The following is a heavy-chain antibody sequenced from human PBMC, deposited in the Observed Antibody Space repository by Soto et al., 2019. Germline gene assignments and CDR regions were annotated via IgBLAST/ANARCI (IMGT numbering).Heavy chain of an antibody. CDR2: IWYDGSNS. D-gene: IGHD2-15*01. Sequence: QVQLAESGGGVVQPGRSLRLTCAPSGFIFSNYAMHWVRQAPGKGLEWVGVIWYDGSNSVHAESVKGRFTISRDNSENTLFLQMDSLRAEDTALYYCARAGAYCSGGSCYGHNWFDAWGQGTLGTVSS. CDR3: ARAGAYCSGGSCYGHNWFDA. J-gene: IGHJ5*02. V-gene: IGHV3-33*01. CDR1: GFIFSNYA.